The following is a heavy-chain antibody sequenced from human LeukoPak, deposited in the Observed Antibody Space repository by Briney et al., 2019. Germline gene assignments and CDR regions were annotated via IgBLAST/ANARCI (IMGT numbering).Heavy chain of an antibody. V-gene: IGHV4-59*01. CDR2: IYYTGNT. J-gene: IGHJ4*02. CDR3: AGDSGSSPTFDY. CDR1: GGSISNSF. D-gene: IGHD1-26*01. Sequence: PSETLSLTCTVSGGSISNSFWSWIRQPPGKGLEWIAYIYYTGNTKYNPSLKSRVTISVDTSKNQFSLRLSSVTAADTAVYYCAGDSGSSPTFDYWGQGTLVTVSS.